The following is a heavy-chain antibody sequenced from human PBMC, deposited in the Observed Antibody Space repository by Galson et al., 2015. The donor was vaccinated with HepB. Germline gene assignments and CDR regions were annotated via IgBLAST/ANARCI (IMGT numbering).Heavy chain of an antibody. Sequence: SVKVSCKASGYTFTSYAVHWVRQAPGQSLEWMGWISAGNGNTKYSQKFQGRVTIIRDTSASTTYMELSSLRSEDTAVYYCARDRASMAYFHGLDVWGQGTTVTVSS. CDR3: ARDRASMAYFHGLDV. CDR1: GYTFTSYA. V-gene: IGHV1-3*01. J-gene: IGHJ6*02. D-gene: IGHD2/OR15-2a*01. CDR2: ISAGNGNT.